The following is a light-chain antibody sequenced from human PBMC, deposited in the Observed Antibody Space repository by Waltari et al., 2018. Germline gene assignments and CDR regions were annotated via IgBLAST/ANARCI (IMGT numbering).Light chain of an antibody. V-gene: IGKV1-27*01. J-gene: IGKJ1*01. CDR3: QQDYTTPWT. CDR2: AAS. CDR1: QVINKE. Sequence: DIQMTQSPSPLSDFEGDRVTVTCRASQVINKELSWYQQKPGKAPTLLIYAASTLQTGVSSRFSGSGSGTDFTLTISSLQPEDVATYYCQQDYTTPWTFGQGTKVEIK.